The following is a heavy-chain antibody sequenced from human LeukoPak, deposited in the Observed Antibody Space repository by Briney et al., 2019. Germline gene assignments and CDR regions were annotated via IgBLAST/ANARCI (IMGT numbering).Heavy chain of an antibody. Sequence: GESLKISCKGSGYSFSNYWIGWVRQMPGRGLEWMGIIYPGDSHTTYSPSFEGQVTISADKSNSSAYPQWSSLKASDTAMYYCARHYYGSSGYYYFDYWGQGTLVTVSS. CDR2: IYPGDSHT. CDR1: GYSFSNYW. CDR3: ARHYYGSSGYYYFDY. D-gene: IGHD3-22*01. V-gene: IGHV5-51*01. J-gene: IGHJ4*02.